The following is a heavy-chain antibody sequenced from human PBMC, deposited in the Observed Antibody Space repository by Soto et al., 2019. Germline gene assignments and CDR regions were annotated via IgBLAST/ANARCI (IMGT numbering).Heavy chain of an antibody. CDR2: ISGSGGST. Sequence: EVQLLESGGGLVQPGGSLRLSCAASGFTFSSYAMSWVRQAPGKGLEWVSAISGSGGSTYYADSVKGRFTISRDNSKNTLYLQMNSLRAEDTAVYYCVKDLGDIVVVVAATLFDYWGQGTLVTVSS. CDR3: VKDLGDIVVVVAATLFDY. V-gene: IGHV3-23*01. D-gene: IGHD2-15*01. J-gene: IGHJ4*02. CDR1: GFTFSSYA.